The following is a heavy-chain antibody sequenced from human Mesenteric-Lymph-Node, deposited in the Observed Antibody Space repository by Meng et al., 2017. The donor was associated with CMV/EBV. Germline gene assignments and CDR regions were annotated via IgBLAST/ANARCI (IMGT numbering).Heavy chain of an antibody. CDR2: INTDTGNP. CDR1: YTFTGHA. Sequence: YTFTGHAMNWMRQAPGQGLEWMGWINTDTGNPTYAQGFTGRFVFSLDTSVSTAYLQISSLKDEDAAIYYCARSGDMVRGFIISVDYWGQGTLVTVSS. CDR3: ARSGDMVRGFIISVDY. V-gene: IGHV7-4-1*02. J-gene: IGHJ4*02. D-gene: IGHD3-10*01.